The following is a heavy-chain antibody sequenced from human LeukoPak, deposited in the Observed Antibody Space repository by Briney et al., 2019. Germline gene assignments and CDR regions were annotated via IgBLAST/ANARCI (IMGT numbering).Heavy chain of an antibody. V-gene: IGHV3-23*01. J-gene: IGHJ6*02. CDR3: AKDKGYYDSSGYFPYYYYGMDV. CDR1: GFTFRDSA. CDR2: ISGSGGST. Sequence: GGSLRLSCAASGFTFRDSAMHWVRQASGKGLEWVSAISGSGGSTYYADSVKGRFTISRDNSKNTLYLQMNSLRAEDTAVYYCAKDKGYYDSSGYFPYYYYGMDVWGQGTTVTVSS. D-gene: IGHD3-22*01.